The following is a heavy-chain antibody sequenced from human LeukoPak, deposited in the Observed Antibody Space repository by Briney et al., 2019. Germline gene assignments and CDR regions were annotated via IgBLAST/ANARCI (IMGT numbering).Heavy chain of an antibody. CDR1: GFTSSSYA. V-gene: IGHV3-30-3*01. CDR2: ISYDGSNK. CDR3: ARDNYGDFSFDY. D-gene: IGHD4-17*01. J-gene: IGHJ4*02. Sequence: GGSLRLPCAASGFTSSSYAMHWVRQAPGKGLEWVAVISYDGSNKYYADSVKGRFTISRDNSKNTLYLQMNSLRAEDTAVYYCARDNYGDFSFDYWGQGTLVTVSS.